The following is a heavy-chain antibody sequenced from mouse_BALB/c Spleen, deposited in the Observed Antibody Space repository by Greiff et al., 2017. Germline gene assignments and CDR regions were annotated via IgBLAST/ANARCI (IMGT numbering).Heavy chain of an antibody. J-gene: IGHJ4*01. CDR2: ISSGGSYT. CDR1: GFTFSSYG. V-gene: IGHV5-6*02. D-gene: IGHD3-3*01. CDR3: ARRGRYAMDY. Sequence: DVMLVESGGDLVKPGGSLKLSCAASGFTFSSYGMSWVRQTPDKRLEWVATISSGGSYTYYPDSVKGRFTISRDNAKNTLYLQMSSLKSEDTAMYYCARRGRYAMDYWGQGTSVTVSS.